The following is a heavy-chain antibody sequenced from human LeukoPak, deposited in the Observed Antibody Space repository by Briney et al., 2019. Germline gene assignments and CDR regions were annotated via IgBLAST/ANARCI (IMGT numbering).Heavy chain of an antibody. V-gene: IGHV4-39*01. Sequence: SETLSLTCTVSGGSISSSSYYWGWIRQPPGRGLEWIGSIYYSGSTYYNPSLKSRVTISVHTSKNQFSLNLSSVTAADTAVYYCQGNIPAFDIWGQGTMVTVSS. CDR1: GGSISSSSYY. D-gene: IGHD2/OR15-2a*01. CDR2: IYYSGST. J-gene: IGHJ3*02. CDR3: QGNIPAFDI.